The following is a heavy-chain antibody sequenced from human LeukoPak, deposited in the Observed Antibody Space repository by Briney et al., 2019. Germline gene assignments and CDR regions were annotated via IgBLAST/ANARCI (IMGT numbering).Heavy chain of an antibody. CDR1: GFTFSSYS. Sequence: AGGSLRLSCAASGFTFSSYSMHWVRQAPGKGLEWVAVISYDGKKRFYADSVKGRFSISRDNSKNMLYLQMNSLRAEDTAVYYCAKPTAAGAVLLNFQHWGQGTLVTVSS. J-gene: IGHJ1*01. V-gene: IGHV3-30-3*02. CDR2: ISYDGKKR. CDR3: AKPTAAGAVLLNFQH. D-gene: IGHD6-13*01.